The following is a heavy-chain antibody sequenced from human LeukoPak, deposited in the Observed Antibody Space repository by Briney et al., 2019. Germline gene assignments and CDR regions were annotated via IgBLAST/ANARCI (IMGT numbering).Heavy chain of an antibody. CDR1: GGSISSGDYY. CDR3: ARTGQSGVPRGPYY. CDR2: IYYSGST. D-gene: IGHD3-10*01. Sequence: NPSETLSLTCTISGGSISSGDYYWRWIRQPPGKGLEWIGYIYYSGSTYYNPSLKSRVTISVDTSKNQFSLKLSSVTAADTAVYYCARTGQSGVPRGPYYWGQGTLVTVSS. V-gene: IGHV4-30-4*08. J-gene: IGHJ4*02.